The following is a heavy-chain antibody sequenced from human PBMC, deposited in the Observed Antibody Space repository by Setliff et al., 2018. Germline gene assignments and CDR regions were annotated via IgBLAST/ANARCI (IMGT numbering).Heavy chain of an antibody. V-gene: IGHV3-23*01. D-gene: IGHD6-13*01. Sequence: PGGSLRLSCAASGFTFNTYAMSWVRQPPGKGLEWVSSISDTAIGIYYAGFVRGRFTISRDNSKKTLFLQMNSLRVEDTAIYYCEKDVVGYSSTWPKRDYFDYWGQGTLVTVS. J-gene: IGHJ4*02. CDR1: GFTFNTYA. CDR3: EKDVVGYSSTWPKRDYFDY. CDR2: ISDTAIGI.